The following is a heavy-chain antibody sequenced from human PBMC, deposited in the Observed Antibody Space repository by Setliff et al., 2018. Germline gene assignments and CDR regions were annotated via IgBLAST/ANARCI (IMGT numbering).Heavy chain of an antibody. CDR1: ANTLSTSYY. CDR3: ARERLYYDDLTGFSPEAFDI. V-gene: IGHV4-28*03. CDR2: IYKGGST. D-gene: IGHD3-9*01. Sequence: PSQTLSLTCAVSANTLSTSYYWGWVRQPPGKGLEWIGDIYKGGSTYYNPSLRSRVSMSLDTSKRQVSLNLNSVTAADTALYFCARERLYYDDLTGFSPEAFDIWGQGTMVTVSS. J-gene: IGHJ3*02.